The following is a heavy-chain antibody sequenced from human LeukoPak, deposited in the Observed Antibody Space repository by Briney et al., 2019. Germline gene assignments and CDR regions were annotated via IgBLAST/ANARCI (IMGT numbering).Heavy chain of an antibody. Sequence: GGSLRLSCGASGFDFSKAWLTWVRQAPGKGLEWVGRIKSNSDGGTTEYAPPVNGRFTISKDDSKNTVYLQMNSLTNEDTAVYYCTTEGCSSSRCYGYYYYYSMDVWGKGTTVIVSS. CDR1: GFDFSKAW. J-gene: IGHJ6*03. CDR3: TTEGCSSSRCYGYYYYYSMDV. CDR2: IKSNSDGGTT. V-gene: IGHV3-15*01. D-gene: IGHD2-2*01.